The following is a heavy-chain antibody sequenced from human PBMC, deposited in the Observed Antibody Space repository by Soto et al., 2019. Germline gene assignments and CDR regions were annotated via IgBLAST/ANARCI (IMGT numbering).Heavy chain of an antibody. J-gene: IGHJ6*02. CDR1: GFTFRNYP. CDR2: ISYDGTNQ. D-gene: IGHD2-15*01. Sequence: QVQLVESGGGVVQPETSLRLSCTVSGFTFRNYPMHWVRQAPGKGLECVAVISYDGTNQYYTHSVKGRFTISRDNSKHTLYLVLTRLRPEATAVYFCARASTLRYYYALDVWGQGTTVTVSS. V-gene: IGHV3-30-3*01. CDR3: ARASTLRYYYALDV.